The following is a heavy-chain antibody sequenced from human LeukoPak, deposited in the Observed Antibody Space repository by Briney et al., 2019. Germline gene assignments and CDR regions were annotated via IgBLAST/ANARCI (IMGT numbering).Heavy chain of an antibody. J-gene: IGHJ5*02. Sequence: GGSLRLSCAASGFTFSSYSMNWVRQAPGKGLEWVSYISSSSSTMYYADSVKGRFTISRDNAKNSLYLQMNSLRAEDTAVYYCARGHEDYVWWFDPWGQGTLVTVSS. CDR1: GFTFSSYS. CDR2: ISSSSSTM. CDR3: ARGHEDYVWWFDP. V-gene: IGHV3-48*01. D-gene: IGHD4-17*01.